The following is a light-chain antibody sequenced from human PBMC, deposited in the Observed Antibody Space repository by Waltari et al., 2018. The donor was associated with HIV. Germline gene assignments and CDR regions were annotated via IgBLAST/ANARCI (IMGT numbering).Light chain of an antibody. CDR3: QSYDSSLSAYVV. Sequence: QPVLTQPPSVPGAPGPCVAISCTGSSSIIGAGYDLHWYQQHPGTAPKLLIFGKSNRPSGVPDRFSGSKSGTSASLAITGLQAEDEADYYCQSYDSSLSAYVVFGGGTKLTVL. V-gene: IGLV1-40*01. J-gene: IGLJ2*01. CDR2: GKS. CDR1: SSIIGAGYD.